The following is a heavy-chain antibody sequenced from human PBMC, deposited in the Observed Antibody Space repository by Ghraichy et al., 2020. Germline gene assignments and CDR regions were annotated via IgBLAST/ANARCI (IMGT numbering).Heavy chain of an antibody. D-gene: IGHD6-13*01. CDR3: ARDDGGIAAAGYL. CDR1: GGSINSGNYY. V-gene: IGHV4-61*02. J-gene: IGHJ2*01. CDR2: IYTRGST. Sequence: SETLSLTCTVSGGSINSGNYYWSWIRQPAGKGLEWIGRIYTRGSTTYNPSLKSRVTMSLDTSKNQFSLRLTSVTAADTAVYYCARDDGGIAAAGYLWGRGTLVTVSS.